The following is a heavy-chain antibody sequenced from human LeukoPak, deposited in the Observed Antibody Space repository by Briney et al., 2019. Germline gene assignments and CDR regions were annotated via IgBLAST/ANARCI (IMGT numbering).Heavy chain of an antibody. CDR1: GFTFDRFA. CDR2: ISGDGFTT. D-gene: IGHD4-23*01. V-gene: IGHV3-43*02. CDR3: GRDHVYGGADY. J-gene: IGHJ4*02. Sequence: GGSLRLSCAASGFTFDRFAMHWVRQAPGKGLEWVSLISGDGFTTYYVDSVKGRFTMSRDNSKNSLYLQMKSLRTEDTALYYCGRDHVYGGADYWGQGTLVTVSS.